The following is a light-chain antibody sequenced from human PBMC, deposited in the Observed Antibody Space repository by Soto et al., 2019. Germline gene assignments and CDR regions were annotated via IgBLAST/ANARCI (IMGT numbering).Light chain of an antibody. V-gene: IGKV3-15*01. Sequence: EIVMTQSPATLSASPGERYTLSCRASQSVSNNLAWYQQKPRQAPPPXXYGASTRATGIPARFSGSGSGTEFTLTISSLQSEDFAVYYGQQYNNWPPNTFGQGTRLEIK. CDR3: QQYNNWPPNT. CDR1: QSVSNN. J-gene: IGKJ5*01. CDR2: GAS.